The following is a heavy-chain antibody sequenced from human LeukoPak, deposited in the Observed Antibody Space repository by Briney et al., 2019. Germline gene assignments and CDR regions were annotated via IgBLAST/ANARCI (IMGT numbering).Heavy chain of an antibody. Sequence: ASVKVSCKASGYTFTGYYMHWVRQAPGQGLEWMGWINPNSGGTNYAQKFQGRVTMTRDTSISTAYMELSRLRSDDTAVYYCAREGIVGATRARYYYYGMDVWGQGTTVTVSS. D-gene: IGHD1-26*01. V-gene: IGHV1-2*02. CDR3: AREGIVGATRARYYYYGMDV. CDR1: GYTFTGYY. CDR2: INPNSGGT. J-gene: IGHJ6*02.